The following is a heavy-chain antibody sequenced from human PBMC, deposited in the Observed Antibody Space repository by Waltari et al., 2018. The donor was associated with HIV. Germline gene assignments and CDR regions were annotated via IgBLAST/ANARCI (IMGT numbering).Heavy chain of an antibody. D-gene: IGHD3-10*01. J-gene: IGHJ5*02. CDR1: TFSAANNY. V-gene: IGHV3-53*05. CDR3: VKGVRYYGP. Sequence: VETGRTVIRPGGSLRLSCSPFTFSAANNYVTWLRLAPGRGLECVSTIYMDDTAHYADSGKGRFVISRDKFRNTVKLLLNYLLFEDSATYFCVKGVRYYGPWGQGLPVTVS. CDR2: IYMDDTA.